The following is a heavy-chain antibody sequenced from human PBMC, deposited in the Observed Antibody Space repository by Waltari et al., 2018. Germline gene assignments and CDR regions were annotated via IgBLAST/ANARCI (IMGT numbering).Heavy chain of an antibody. J-gene: IGHJ4*02. Sequence: EVQLVESGGGLVQPGGSLRLSCVASGFTFSNYWMSWVRQAPGKGREWVDKIKENGSIKNYVDSLKVRFTIARDNAPKSLYLQLSSLRVEDTARYYCAKYDLLTDHGSTHYYFDYWGQGALVTVSS. CDR3: AKYDLLTDHGSTHYYFDY. D-gene: IGHD3-9*01. CDR2: IKENGSIK. V-gene: IGHV3-7*01. CDR1: GFTFSNYW.